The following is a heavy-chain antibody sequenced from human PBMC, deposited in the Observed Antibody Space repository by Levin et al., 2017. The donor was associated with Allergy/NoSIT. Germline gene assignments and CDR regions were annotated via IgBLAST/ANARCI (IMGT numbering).Heavy chain of an antibody. D-gene: IGHD3-3*01. J-gene: IGHJ6*02. CDR3: ATISPLWSGRYYYYGMDV. Sequence: ASVKVSCKVSGYTLTELSMHWVRQAPGKGLEWMGGFDPEDGETIYAQKFQGRVTMTEDTSTDTAYMELSSLRSEDTAVYYCATISPLWSGRYYYYGMDVWGQGTTVTVSS. V-gene: IGHV1-24*01. CDR2: FDPEDGET. CDR1: GYTLTELS.